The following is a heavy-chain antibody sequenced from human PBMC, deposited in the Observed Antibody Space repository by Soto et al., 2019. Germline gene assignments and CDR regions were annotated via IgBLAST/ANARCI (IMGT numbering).Heavy chain of an antibody. Sequence: PGDSLKISCKGSGYSFTSYWIGWVRQMPGKGLEWMGIIYPGDSDTRCSPSFQGQVTISADKSISTAYLQWSSLKASDTAMYYCARYYTPDWEYNWFDPWGQGTLVTVS. CDR3: ARYYTPDWEYNWFDP. J-gene: IGHJ5*02. D-gene: IGHD1-26*01. CDR2: IYPGDSDT. V-gene: IGHV5-51*01. CDR1: GYSFTSYW.